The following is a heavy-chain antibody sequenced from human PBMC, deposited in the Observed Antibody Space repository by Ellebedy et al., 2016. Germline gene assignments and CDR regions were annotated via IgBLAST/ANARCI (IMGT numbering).Heavy chain of an antibody. CDR2: ISSSSSYI. D-gene: IGHD6-13*01. J-gene: IGHJ4*02. CDR1: GFTFSSYS. Sequence: GGSLRLSXAASGFTFSSYSMNWVRQAPGKGLEWVSSISSSSSYIYYADSVKGRFTISRDNAKNSLYLQMNSLRAEDTAVYYCARVGPTAGGLDYWGQGTLVTVSS. V-gene: IGHV3-21*01. CDR3: ARVGPTAGGLDY.